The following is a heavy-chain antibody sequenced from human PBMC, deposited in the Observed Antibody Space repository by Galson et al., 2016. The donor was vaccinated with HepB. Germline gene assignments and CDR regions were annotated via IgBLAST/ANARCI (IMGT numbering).Heavy chain of an antibody. D-gene: IGHD6-25*01. CDR2: INPSVGST. Sequence: SVKVSCKASGYTFTGYYMHWMRQAPGQGLEWMGIINPSVGSTRYAQKLQGRVTMTTDTSTGTAYMELRSLRSDDTAMYYCARVGSGWEKIFDYWGQGTLVTVSS. CDR3: ARVGSGWEKIFDY. V-gene: IGHV1-46*01. J-gene: IGHJ4*02. CDR1: GYTFTGYY.